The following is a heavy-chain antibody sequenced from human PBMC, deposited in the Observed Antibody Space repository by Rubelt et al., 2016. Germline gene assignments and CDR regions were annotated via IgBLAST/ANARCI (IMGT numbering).Heavy chain of an antibody. V-gene: IGHV4-31*03. D-gene: IGHD3-10*01. Sequence: QVQLQESGPGPVKPSQTLSLTCTVSGGSITSGGYYWSWIRQHPGKGLARIGYIHQSGSTYYNPSLKSRANISMYTSKNQVAWELRSVTWADTAVYYCAKDWRGSGAFEIWGQGIMGTVSS. CDR3: AKDWRGSGAFEI. CDR1: GGSITSGGYY. J-gene: IGHJ3*02. CDR2: IHQSGST.